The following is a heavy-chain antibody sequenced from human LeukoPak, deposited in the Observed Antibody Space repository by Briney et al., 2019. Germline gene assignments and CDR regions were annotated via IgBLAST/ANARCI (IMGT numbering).Heavy chain of an antibody. CDR1: GFTFSTYA. CDR2: ISDSGGGT. D-gene: IGHD6-19*01. J-gene: IGHJ3*01. Sequence: GGSLRLSCAASGFTFSTYAMSWIRQAPGKGLEWVSGISDSGGGTYYADSVKGRFTISRDNSKNTLYLQMNSLRAEDTAVYYCASGFRYSSGPDAFDLWGQGTMVTVSS. CDR3: ASGFRYSSGPDAFDL. V-gene: IGHV3-23*01.